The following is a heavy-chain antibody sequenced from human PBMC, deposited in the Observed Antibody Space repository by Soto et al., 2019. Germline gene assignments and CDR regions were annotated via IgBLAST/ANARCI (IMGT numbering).Heavy chain of an antibody. CDR2: IYYSGST. CDR1: CGSISSSSYY. CDR3: ARDYWSSGPAH. J-gene: IGHJ4*02. V-gene: IGHV4-39*02. Sequence: ETXSFTCSVSCGSISSSSYYWGWIRQPPGKGLEWIGSIYYSGSTYYNPSLKSRVTISVDTSKNQFSLKLSSVTAADTAVYYCARDYWSSGPAHWGQGTPVTVSS. D-gene: IGHD2-15*01.